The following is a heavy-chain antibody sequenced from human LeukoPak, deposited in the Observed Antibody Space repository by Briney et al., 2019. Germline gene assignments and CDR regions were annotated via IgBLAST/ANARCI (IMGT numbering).Heavy chain of an antibody. CDR1: GFTFSSYA. J-gene: IGHJ4*02. CDR3: AKDQNAYSSDWYGALGY. Sequence: GGSLRLSCAASGFTFSSYAMSWVRQAPGKGLEWVSAISGSGGSTYYADSVKGRFTISRDNAMNTLYLQMNSLRAEDTAMYYCAKDQNAYSSDWYGALGYWGQGTLVTVSS. CDR2: ISGSGGST. V-gene: IGHV3-23*01. D-gene: IGHD6-19*01.